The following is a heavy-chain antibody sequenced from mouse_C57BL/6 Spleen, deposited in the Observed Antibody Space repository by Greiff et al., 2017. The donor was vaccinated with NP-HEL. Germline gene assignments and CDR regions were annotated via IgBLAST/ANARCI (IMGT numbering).Heavy chain of an antibody. CDR2: ISSGGSYT. V-gene: IGHV5-6*02. D-gene: IGHD2-4*01. Sequence: EVKVVESGGDLVKPGGSLKLSCAASGFTFSSYGMSWVRQTPDKRLEWVATISSGGSYTYYPDSVKGRFTISRDNAKNTLYLQMSSLKSEDTAMYYCARRGYDYDAFDYWGQGTTLTVSS. CDR1: GFTFSSYG. J-gene: IGHJ2*01. CDR3: ARRGYDYDAFDY.